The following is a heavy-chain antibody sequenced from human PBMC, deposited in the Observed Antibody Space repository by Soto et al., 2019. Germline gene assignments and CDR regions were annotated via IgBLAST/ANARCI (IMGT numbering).Heavy chain of an antibody. D-gene: IGHD5-12*01. J-gene: IGHJ5*02. V-gene: IGHV1-18*01. CDR1: GYTFTSYG. Sequence: ASVKVSCKASGYTFTSYGISWVRQAPGQGLEWMGWISAYNGNTNYAQKLQGRVTMTTDTSTSTAYMELRSLRSDDTAVYYCARAGGRGYSGYDPADWFDPWGQGTLVTVSS. CDR3: ARAGGRGYSGYDPADWFDP. CDR2: ISAYNGNT.